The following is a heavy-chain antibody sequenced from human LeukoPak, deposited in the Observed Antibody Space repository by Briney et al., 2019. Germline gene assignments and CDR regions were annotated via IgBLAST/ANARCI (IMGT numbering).Heavy chain of an antibody. CDR3: AKDQGSSGWSFDY. Sequence: GVSLRLSCAASGFTFRSYAMSWVRQARGKGLEWVSAISGSGGSTYYADSVKGRFTISRDNSKNTLYLQMNSLRAEDTAVYYCAKDQGSSGWSFDYWGQGTLVTVSS. D-gene: IGHD6-19*01. V-gene: IGHV3-23*01. J-gene: IGHJ4*02. CDR1: GFTFRSYA. CDR2: ISGSGGST.